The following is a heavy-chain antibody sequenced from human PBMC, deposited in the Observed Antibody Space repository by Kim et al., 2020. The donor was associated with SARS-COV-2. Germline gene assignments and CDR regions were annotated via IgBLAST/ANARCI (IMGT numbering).Heavy chain of an antibody. V-gene: IGHV3-30-3*01. CDR3: ASLPFHSSPSMRGGSGMDV. CDR2: ISYDGSNK. J-gene: IGHJ6*02. CDR1: GFTFSSYA. D-gene: IGHD6-13*01. Sequence: GGSLRLSCAASGFTFSSYAMHWVRQAPGKGLEWVAVISYDGSNKYYADSVKGRFTISRDNSKNTLYLQMNSLRAEDTAVYYCASLPFHSSPSMRGGSGMDVWGQGTTVTVSS.